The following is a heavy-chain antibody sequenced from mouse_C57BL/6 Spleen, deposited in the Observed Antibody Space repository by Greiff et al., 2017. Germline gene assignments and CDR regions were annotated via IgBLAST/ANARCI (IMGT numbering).Heavy chain of an antibody. D-gene: IGHD2-10*01. CDR2: IDTEDGEN. CDR1: GFNIKDYY. CDR3: ASPTDSYYIDY. Sequence: EVMLVESGAELVQPGASVKLSCTASGFNIKDYYMHWVQQRTEQGLEWIGRIDTEDGENKYAPKFQGQATITADTSSNTAYLQLSSLTTENTAVYYSASPTDSYYIDYGGQGTTLTVSS. V-gene: IGHV14-2*01. J-gene: IGHJ2*01.